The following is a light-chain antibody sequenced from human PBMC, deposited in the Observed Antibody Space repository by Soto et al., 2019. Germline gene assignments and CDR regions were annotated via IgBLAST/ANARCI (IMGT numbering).Light chain of an antibody. J-gene: IGKJ1*01. CDR1: QSVSSN. Sequence: EIVMTQSPATLSVSPGERATLSCRASQSVSSNVAWYQQKPGQAPRLLSYGASTRATGIPARFSGRGSGTEFRLTIISLPSQAFAVYYCQQYHNWPPWTFGQGTKVEIK. CDR2: GAS. V-gene: IGKV3-15*01. CDR3: QQYHNWPPWT.